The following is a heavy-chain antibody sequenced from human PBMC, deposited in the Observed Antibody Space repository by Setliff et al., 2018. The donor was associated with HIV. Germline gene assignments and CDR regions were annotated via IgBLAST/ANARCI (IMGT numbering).Heavy chain of an antibody. CDR2: ISTYNGNA. Sequence: ASVKVSCKATGYIFATYGISWVRQAPGQGLEWMGRISTYNGNANYAQRFEGRVTLTWATSISTAYLELNHLKSDDTAVYYCARARTDYYDRRRRSHYYIDVWARGATVTVSS. J-gene: IGHJ6*03. V-gene: IGHV1-18*01. D-gene: IGHD3-22*01. CDR3: ARARTDYYDRRRRSHYYIDV. CDR1: GYIFATYG.